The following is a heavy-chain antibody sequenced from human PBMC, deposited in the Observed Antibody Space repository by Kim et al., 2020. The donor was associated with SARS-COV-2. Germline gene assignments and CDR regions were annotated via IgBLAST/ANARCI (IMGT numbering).Heavy chain of an antibody. D-gene: IGHD6-13*01. V-gene: IGHV4-39*01. CDR1: GGSISTSSQH. CDR3: AKPVAGAGTWYLDL. Sequence: SETLSLTCSVSGGSISTSSQHWGWIRQPPGKVLEWIGSIYYSGNTYINPSLKSRVTISAGTSKNQFSLKLKSVTAADTAVYFCAKPVAGAGTWYLDLWGRGTLVTVSS. CDR2: IYYSGNT. J-gene: IGHJ2*01.